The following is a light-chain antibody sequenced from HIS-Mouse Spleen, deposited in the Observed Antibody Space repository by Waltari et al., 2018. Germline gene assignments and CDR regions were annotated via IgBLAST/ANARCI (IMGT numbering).Light chain of an antibody. J-gene: IGLJ2*01. CDR2: EVS. CDR3: SSYTSSSTYVV. V-gene: IGLV2-14*01. CDR1: SSDVGGYHY. Sequence: QSALTQPASVSGSPGQSITISCTGTSSDVGGYHYVHWYQQHPGKAPKLMIYEVSNRPSGVSNRFSGSKSGNTASLTISGLQAEDEADYYCSSYTSSSTYVVFGGGTKLTVL.